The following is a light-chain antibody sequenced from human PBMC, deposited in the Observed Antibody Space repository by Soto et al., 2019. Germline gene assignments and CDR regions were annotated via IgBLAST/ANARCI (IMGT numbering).Light chain of an antibody. CDR1: SSDIGAGYR. J-gene: IGLJ3*02. V-gene: IGLV1-40*01. CDR3: QSYDTSLSAVL. CDR2: DTT. Sequence: QSVLTQPPSVSGAPGQRVTISCTGSSSDIGAGYRVRWYQQVPGTAPKILIYDTTNRPSGVPARFFGSKSGTSASLAISGLQAEDEADYYCQSYDTSLSAVLFGGGTKLTVL.